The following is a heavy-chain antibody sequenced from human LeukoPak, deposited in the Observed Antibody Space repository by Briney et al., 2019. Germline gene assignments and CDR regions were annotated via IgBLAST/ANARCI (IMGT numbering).Heavy chain of an antibody. Sequence: SETLSLTCAVYGGSFSGYYWSRIRQPPGKGLEWIGEINHSGSTNYNPSLESRVTISVDTSKNQFSLKLSSVTAADTAVYYCARSGSYDILTGYQPRRKYNWFDPWGQGTLVTVSS. D-gene: IGHD3-9*01. CDR2: INHSGST. J-gene: IGHJ5*02. CDR3: ARSGSYDILTGYQPRRKYNWFDP. V-gene: IGHV4-34*01. CDR1: GGSFSGYY.